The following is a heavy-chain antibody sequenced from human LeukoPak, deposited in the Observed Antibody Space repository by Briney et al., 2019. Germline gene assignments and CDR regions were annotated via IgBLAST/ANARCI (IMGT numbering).Heavy chain of an antibody. J-gene: IGHJ4*02. CDR3: ASPYSGSYYGFDY. CDR1: GFTFGTYW. CDR2: INSDGYST. Sequence: GGSLRLSCAASGFTFGTYWMHWVRQAPGKGLVWVSRINSDGYSTSYADSVKGRFTISRVNAKNTLYLQMNGLRAEDTAVYYCASPYSGSYYGFDYWGQGTLVTVSS. V-gene: IGHV3-74*01. D-gene: IGHD1-26*01.